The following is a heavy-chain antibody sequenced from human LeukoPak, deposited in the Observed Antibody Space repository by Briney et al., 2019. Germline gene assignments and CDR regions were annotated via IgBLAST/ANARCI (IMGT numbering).Heavy chain of an antibody. D-gene: IGHD5-12*01. V-gene: IGHV3-53*01. CDR2: IYSSGIT. Sequence: GGSLRLSCVASGFTVNSNYMTWVRQAPGKGLEWVSIIYSSGITYYADSVKGRFTISRAISKNTMYLQMNSLRAEDTAMYYCAIYRYSGFDPWGQGTLVTVSS. CDR1: GFTVNSNY. CDR3: AIYRYSGFDP. J-gene: IGHJ5*02.